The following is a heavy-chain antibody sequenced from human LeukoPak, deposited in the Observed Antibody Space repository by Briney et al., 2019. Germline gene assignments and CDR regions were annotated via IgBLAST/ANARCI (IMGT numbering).Heavy chain of an antibody. CDR3: ARESVMGPDAFDI. Sequence: ASVKVSCKASGYTFTGYYIHWVRQAPGQGLEWMGWINPNSGGTNYAQKFQGRVTMTRDTSISTAYMELSRLRSDDTAVYYCARESVMGPDAFDIWGQGTMVAVSS. D-gene: IGHD3-16*01. CDR1: GYTFTGYY. CDR2: INPNSGGT. V-gene: IGHV1-2*02. J-gene: IGHJ3*02.